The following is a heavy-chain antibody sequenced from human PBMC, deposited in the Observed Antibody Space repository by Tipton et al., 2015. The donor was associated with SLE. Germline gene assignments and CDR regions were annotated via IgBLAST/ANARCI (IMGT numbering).Heavy chain of an antibody. CDR3: ARTGTTWHLFDR. CDR2: IYYSGST. J-gene: IGHJ5*02. CDR1: GGSNIRGGYS. D-gene: IGHD4-11*01. V-gene: IGHV4-31*11. Sequence: LRLSCAVSGGSNIRGGYSRIWIRQHTGQGLEWIGDIYYSGSTYYNPSLKSRVTISLDTSKNQFSLKLSSVTAADTAVYYCARTGTTWHLFDRLGQVTLVAASS.